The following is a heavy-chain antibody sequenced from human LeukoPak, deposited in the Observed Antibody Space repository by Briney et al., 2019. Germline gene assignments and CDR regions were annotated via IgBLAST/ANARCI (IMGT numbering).Heavy chain of an antibody. CDR1: GGTFSSYA. V-gene: IGHV1-69*01. CDR3: ARGYYYDSSGYYGLDAFDI. Sequence: GASVKVSCKASGGTFSSYAISWVRQAPGQGLEWMGGIIPIFGTANYAQKFQGRVTITADESTSTAYMELSSLRSEDTAVYYCARGYYYDSSGYYGLDAFDIWGKGTMVTISS. J-gene: IGHJ3*02. D-gene: IGHD3-22*01. CDR2: IIPIFGTA.